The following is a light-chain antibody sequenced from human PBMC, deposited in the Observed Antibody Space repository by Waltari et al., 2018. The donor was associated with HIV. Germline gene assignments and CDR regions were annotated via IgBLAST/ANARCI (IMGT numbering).Light chain of an antibody. J-gene: IGLJ2*01. CDR3: SSYASDDTVV. V-gene: IGLV2-14*01. Sequence: QSAPTQPASVSGSPGQSITISCTGTSSDIGPYKYVSLYQQSPGKATKLMIYEVSNRPSGFSNLFSGSKSGNTASLTISGLQAEDEADYYCSSYASDDTVVFGGGTKLTVL. CDR1: SSDIGPYKY. CDR2: EVS.